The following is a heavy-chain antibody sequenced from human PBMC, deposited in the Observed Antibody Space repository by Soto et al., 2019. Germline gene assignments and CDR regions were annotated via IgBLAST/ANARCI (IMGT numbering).Heavy chain of an antibody. V-gene: IGHV3-23*01. Sequence: EVQLLESGGGLVQPGGSLRLSCAASGFTFSSYAMSWVRQAPGKGLEWVAAISGSGGSTYYADSVKGRFTISRDNSKNTLYLQMNSLRAEDTAVYYCAKGRGGGTYYFDYWGQGTLVTVSS. J-gene: IGHJ4*02. CDR1: GFTFSSYA. CDR3: AKGRGGGTYYFDY. CDR2: ISGSGGST. D-gene: IGHD2-21*01.